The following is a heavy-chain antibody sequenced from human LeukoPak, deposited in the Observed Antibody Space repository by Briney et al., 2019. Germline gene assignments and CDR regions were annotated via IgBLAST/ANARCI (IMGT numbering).Heavy chain of an antibody. CDR3: ARVTGYMIEDYFDY. J-gene: IGHJ4*02. V-gene: IGHV4-39*07. D-gene: IGHD3-22*01. CDR2: IFYSGST. Sequence: PSETLSLTCTVSGDSITSNSYYWGWIRQPPGKGLEWIGNIFYSGSTYYSPSLKSRVTISVKTSKNQFSLKLSSVTAADTAVYYCARVTGYMIEDYFDYWGPGTLVTVSS. CDR1: GDSITSNSYY.